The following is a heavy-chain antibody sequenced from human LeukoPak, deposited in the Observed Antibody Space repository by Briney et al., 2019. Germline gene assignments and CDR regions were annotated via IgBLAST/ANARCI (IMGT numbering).Heavy chain of an antibody. CDR2: ISSSGSTI. CDR1: GFTFSDYY. CDR3: ARRSDYGDYLPN. D-gene: IGHD4-17*01. J-gene: IGHJ3*01. Sequence: GGSLRLSCAASGFTFSDYYMSWIRQAPGEGLEWVSYISSSGSTIYYADSVKGRFTISRDNAKNSLYLQMNSLRAEDTAVYYCARRSDYGDYLPNWGQGTMVTVSS. V-gene: IGHV3-11*01.